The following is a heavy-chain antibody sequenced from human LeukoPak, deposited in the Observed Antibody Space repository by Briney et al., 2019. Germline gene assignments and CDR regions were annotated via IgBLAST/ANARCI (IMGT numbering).Heavy chain of an antibody. CDR3: AKDFFSIVVVPAANDYYYYMDV. J-gene: IGHJ6*03. CDR1: GFTFSSFG. V-gene: IGHV3-30*02. D-gene: IGHD2-2*01. Sequence: GGSLRLSCAASGFTFSSFGMHCVRRAPGKGREWVAFIRYDGSNKYYACSVKSRFTISRDNSKHTLYLQINNLKAEDTAMYYCAKDFFSIVVVPAANDYYYYMDVWGKGTTVTVSS. CDR2: IRYDGSNK.